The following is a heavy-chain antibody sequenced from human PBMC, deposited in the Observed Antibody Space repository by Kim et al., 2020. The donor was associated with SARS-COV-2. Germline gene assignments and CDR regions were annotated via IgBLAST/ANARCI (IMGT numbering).Heavy chain of an antibody. CDR2: SNK. CDR3: ARGWYHNDY. V-gene: IGHV3-33*01. D-gene: IGHD2-2*01. J-gene: IGHJ4*02. Sequence: SNKYYADSVKGRFTIYRDNSKNTLYLQMNSLRAEDTAVYYCARGWYHNDYWGQGTLVTVSS.